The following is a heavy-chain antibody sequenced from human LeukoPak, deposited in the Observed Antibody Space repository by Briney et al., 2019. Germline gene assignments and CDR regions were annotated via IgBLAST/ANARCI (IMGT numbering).Heavy chain of an antibody. CDR3: ATRKRSMVRGVIIAYYFDY. CDR2: IHYSGSA. Sequence: PSETLSLTCTVSGGSISSRSHYWGWIRQPPGKGLEWIGSIHYSGSAYYNPSLESRVTMSVDTSKNQFSLKLSSVTAADTAVYYCATRKRSMVRGVIIAYYFDYWGQGTLVTVSS. J-gene: IGHJ4*02. D-gene: IGHD3-10*01. CDR1: GGSISSRSHY. V-gene: IGHV4-39*07.